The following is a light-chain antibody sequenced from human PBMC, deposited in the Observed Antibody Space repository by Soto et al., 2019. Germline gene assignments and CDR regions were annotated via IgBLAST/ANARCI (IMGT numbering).Light chain of an antibody. V-gene: IGLV2-14*01. J-gene: IGLJ1*01. CDR3: TSHSSGSTYV. Sequence: QSALTQPASVSGSPGQSITISCTGTSSDVGGYNYVSWYQQHPGKAPKLMIYEVINRPSGVSNRFSGSRSGNTASLTISGLQAEDGADYYCTSHSSGSTYVFGTGTKV. CDR2: EVI. CDR1: SSDVGGYNY.